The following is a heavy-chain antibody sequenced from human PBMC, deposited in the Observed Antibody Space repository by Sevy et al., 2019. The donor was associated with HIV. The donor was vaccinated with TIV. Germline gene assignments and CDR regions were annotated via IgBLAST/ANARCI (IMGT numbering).Heavy chain of an antibody. CDR3: ARQFSNTWDFDY. J-gene: IGHJ4*01. D-gene: IGHD6-13*01. CDR1: GYTFTSYW. V-gene: IGHV5-51*01. CDR2: IYVGDSDT. Sequence: ESLKISCKGSGYTFTSYWIGWVRQMPGKGLEWLGIIYVGDSDTRYSPSFEGQVTMSVDKSINTAYLQWSSLKASDTAIYYCARQFSNTWDFDYWGHGTLVTVSS.